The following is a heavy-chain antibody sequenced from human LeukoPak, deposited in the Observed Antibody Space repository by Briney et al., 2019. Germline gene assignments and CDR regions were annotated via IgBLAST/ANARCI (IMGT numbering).Heavy chain of an antibody. Sequence: GESLKISWKGSGYSFSNDWIGWVRQMPGKGLEWMGIIYPGDSDTRYSPSFQGQVTISADKSVSTAYLQWSSLKASDTAMYYCARQEYCSGGSCYTWFDPWGQGTLVTVSS. CDR2: IYPGDSDT. D-gene: IGHD2-15*01. J-gene: IGHJ5*02. CDR1: GYSFSNDW. V-gene: IGHV5-51*01. CDR3: ARQEYCSGGSCYTWFDP.